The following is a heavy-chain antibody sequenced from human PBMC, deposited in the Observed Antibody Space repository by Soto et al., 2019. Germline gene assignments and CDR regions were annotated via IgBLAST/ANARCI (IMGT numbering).Heavy chain of an antibody. Sequence: GASVKVSCKASGYTFTSYGISWVRQAPGQGLEWMGWISAYNGNTNYAQKLQGRVTMTTDTSTSTAYMELRSLRSDDTAVYYCARTRIAEAVGWFDPWGQGTLVTVSS. J-gene: IGHJ5*02. CDR1: GYTFTSYG. CDR3: ARTRIAEAVGWFDP. CDR2: ISAYNGNT. D-gene: IGHD6-13*01. V-gene: IGHV1-18*01.